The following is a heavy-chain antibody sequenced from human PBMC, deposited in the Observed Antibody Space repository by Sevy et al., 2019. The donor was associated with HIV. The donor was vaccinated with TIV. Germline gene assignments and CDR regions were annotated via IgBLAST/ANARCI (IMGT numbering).Heavy chain of an antibody. J-gene: IGHJ6*03. V-gene: IGHV1-18*01. Sequence: ASVKVSCKASGYTFTSYGISWVRQAPGQGLEWMGWISAYNGNTNYVQKLQGRVTMTTDTSTSTAYMELRSLRSDDTAVYYCARVLRYFWSAYYYYMDVWGKGTTVTVSS. CDR3: ARVLRYFWSAYYYYMDV. CDR1: GYTFTSYG. CDR2: ISAYNGNT. D-gene: IGHD3-3*01.